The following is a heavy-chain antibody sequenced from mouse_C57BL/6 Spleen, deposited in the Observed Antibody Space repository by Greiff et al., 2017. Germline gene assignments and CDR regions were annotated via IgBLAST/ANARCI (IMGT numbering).Heavy chain of an antibody. CDR1: GFTFSSYA. CDR2: ISDGGSYT. D-gene: IGHD4-1*01. V-gene: IGHV5-4*01. Sequence: EVQLVESGGGLVKPGGSLKLSCAASGFTFSSYAMSWVRQTPEKRLEWVATISDGGSYTYYPDNVKGRFTISRDNAKNNLYLQMSHLKSEDTAMYYCARETGGHYFDYWRQGTTLTVSS. J-gene: IGHJ2*01. CDR3: ARETGGHYFDY.